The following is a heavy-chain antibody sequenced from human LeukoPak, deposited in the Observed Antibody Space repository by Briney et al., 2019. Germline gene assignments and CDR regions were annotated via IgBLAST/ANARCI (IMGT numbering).Heavy chain of an antibody. V-gene: IGHV3-30*18. CDR3: AKNSGSTAL. D-gene: IGHD1-26*01. J-gene: IGHJ4*02. CDR1: GFTFSNYG. Sequence: GGSLRLSCAASGFTFSNYGMHWVRQAPGKGLEWVSVISYDGSNEYYADSVKGRFTISRDNSKNTLYLQMNSLRAEDTAMYYCAKNSGSTALWGQGTLVTVSS. CDR2: ISYDGSNE.